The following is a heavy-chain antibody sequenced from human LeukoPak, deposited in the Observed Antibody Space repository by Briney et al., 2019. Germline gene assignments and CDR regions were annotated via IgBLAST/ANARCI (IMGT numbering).Heavy chain of an antibody. CDR3: ARDWNRYYDILTGYYYGMDV. J-gene: IGHJ6*04. CDR2: ISSSSSYI. V-gene: IGHV3-21*01. D-gene: IGHD3-9*01. CDR1: GFTSSSYS. Sequence: KSGGSLRLSCAASGFTSSSYSMNWVRQAPGKGLEWVSSISSSSSYIYYADSVKGRFTISRDNAKNSLYLQMNSLRAEDTAAYYCARDWNRYYDILTGYYYGMDVWGKGTTVTVSS.